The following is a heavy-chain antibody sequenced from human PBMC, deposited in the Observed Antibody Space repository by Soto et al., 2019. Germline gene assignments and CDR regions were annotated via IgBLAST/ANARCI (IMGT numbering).Heavy chain of an antibody. CDR3: ATGAVANDAFDI. D-gene: IGHD6-19*01. J-gene: IGHJ3*02. CDR1: GFTFSSYG. V-gene: IGHV3-30*03. Sequence: QVQLVESGGGVVQPGRSLRLSCAASGFTFSSYGMHWVRQAPGKGLEWVAVISYDGSNKYYADSVKGRFTISRDNSKNTLYLQMNILRAEDTAVYYCATGAVANDAFDIWGQGTMVTVSS. CDR2: ISYDGSNK.